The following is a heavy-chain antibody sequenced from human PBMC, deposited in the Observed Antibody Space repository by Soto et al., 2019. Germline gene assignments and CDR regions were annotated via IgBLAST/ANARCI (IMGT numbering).Heavy chain of an antibody. CDR2: IYYSGST. V-gene: IGHV4-39*01. J-gene: IGHJ6*02. CDR3: ARVTLDRRITMVRGVITYYYGMDV. CDR1: WGSIINRSYY. D-gene: IGHD3-10*01. Sequence: PSETMSLRCTVAWGSIINRSYYWGRIRQHPGTWLKCIGSIYYSGSTYYNPSLKSRVTISVDTSKNQFSLKLSSVTAADTAVYYCARVTLDRRITMVRGVITYYYGMDVWGQATSVTGSS.